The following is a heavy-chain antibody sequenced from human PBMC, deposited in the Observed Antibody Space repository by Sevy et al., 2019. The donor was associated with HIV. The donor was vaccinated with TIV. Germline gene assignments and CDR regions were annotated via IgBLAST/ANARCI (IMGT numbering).Heavy chain of an antibody. V-gene: IGHV3-30*04. J-gene: IGHJ1*01. D-gene: IGHD1-26*01. CDR1: GFIFSNFA. CDR3: ARGENDDEFLQY. CDR2: TSYDGSHK. Sequence: GGSLRLSCTVSGFIFSNFAIHWVRQAPGKGLEWVAVTSYDGSHKYYADSVKGRFTVSRDNSRNILSLEMSSLRRDDTAVYYCARGENDDEFLQYWGQGTLVTVSS.